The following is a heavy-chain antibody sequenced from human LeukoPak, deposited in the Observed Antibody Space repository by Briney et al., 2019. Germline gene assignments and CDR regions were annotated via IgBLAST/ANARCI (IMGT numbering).Heavy chain of an antibody. V-gene: IGHV1-24*01. D-gene: IGHD3-22*01. Sequence: ASVTVSCKVSGYTLTELSMHWVRQAPGKGLEWMGGFDPEDGETIYAQKFQGRVTMTEDTSTDTAYMELSSLRSDDTAVYYCARDRSLHYYDSSGDDYWGQGTLVTVSS. CDR2: FDPEDGET. J-gene: IGHJ4*02. CDR1: GYTLTELS. CDR3: ARDRSLHYYDSSGDDY.